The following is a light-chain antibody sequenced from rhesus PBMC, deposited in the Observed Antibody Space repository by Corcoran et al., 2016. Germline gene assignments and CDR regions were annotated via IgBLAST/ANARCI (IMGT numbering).Light chain of an antibody. V-gene: IGLV2-32*01. CDR2: EVS. J-gene: IGLJ1*01. CDR1: SSDIGNYNY. CDR3: CSYAGSYTYI. Sequence: QAALTQPRSVSGSPGQSVTISCTGSSSDIGNYNYVSWYQQHPGTAPRLMIYEVSKRPSGVSDRFSGAKSGNTASLTISGLQAEDEADYYCCSYAGSYTYIFDAGTRLTVL.